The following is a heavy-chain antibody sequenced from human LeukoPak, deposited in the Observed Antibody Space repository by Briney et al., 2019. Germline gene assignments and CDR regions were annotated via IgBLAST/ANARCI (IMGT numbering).Heavy chain of an antibody. Sequence: PSETLSLTCTVSGGSISSGGYYWSWIRQPPGKGLEWIGYIYHSGSTYYNPSLKSRVTISVDRSKNQFSLKLSSVTAADTAVYCCASSLKDSSGYYPDAFDIWGQGTMVTVSS. CDR3: ASSLKDSSGYYPDAFDI. V-gene: IGHV4-30-2*01. CDR2: IYHSGST. J-gene: IGHJ3*02. CDR1: GGSISSGGYY. D-gene: IGHD3-22*01.